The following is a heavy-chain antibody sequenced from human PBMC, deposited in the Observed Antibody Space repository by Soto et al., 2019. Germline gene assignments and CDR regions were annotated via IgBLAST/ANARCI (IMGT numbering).Heavy chain of an antibody. CDR3: AKQKGYCSSTSCYGRTPNWFDP. Sequence: SETLSLTCSVSGGPIGSGGYYWSWIRQHPGKGLEWIGYISHSGNTYCNPSLKSRLTISLDASENQFSLKLSSVTAADTAVYYCAKQKGYCSSTSCYGRTPNWFDPWGQGTLVTVSS. CDR1: GGPIGSGGYY. J-gene: IGHJ5*02. CDR2: ISHSGNT. D-gene: IGHD2-2*01. V-gene: IGHV4-31*03.